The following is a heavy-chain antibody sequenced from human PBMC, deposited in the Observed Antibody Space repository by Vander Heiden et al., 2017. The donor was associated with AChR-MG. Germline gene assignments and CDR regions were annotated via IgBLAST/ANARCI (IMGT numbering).Heavy chain of an antibody. Sequence: QVHLVESGGGVVQPGGSLRLSCTASGFSFSDSALHWVRQAPNRGLQWLAVVSYSGLNQHYAASVRGRFTISRDNSENTAYLQVSNLGPEDTAVYYCASTTSLFGGSGYWGQGTLVTVSS. J-gene: IGHJ4*02. CDR2: VSYSGLNQ. V-gene: IGHV3-30*04. D-gene: IGHD3-16*01. CDR3: ASTTSLFGGSGY. CDR1: GFSFSDSA.